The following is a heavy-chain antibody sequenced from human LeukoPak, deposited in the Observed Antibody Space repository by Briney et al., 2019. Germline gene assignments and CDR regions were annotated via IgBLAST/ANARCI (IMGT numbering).Heavy chain of an antibody. CDR1: GFTFSSYA. J-gene: IGHJ4*02. CDR3: ARALLWFGELLGTDY. D-gene: IGHD3-10*01. Sequence: GGFLRLSCAASGFTFSSYAMHWVRQAPGKGLEWEAVISYDGSNKYYADSVKGRFTISRDNSKNTLYLQMNSLRAEDTAVYYCARALLWFGELLGTDYWGQGTLVTVSS. CDR2: ISYDGSNK. V-gene: IGHV3-30*04.